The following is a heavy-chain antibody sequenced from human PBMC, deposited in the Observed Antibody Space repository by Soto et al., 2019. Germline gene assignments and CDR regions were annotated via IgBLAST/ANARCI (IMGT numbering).Heavy chain of an antibody. CDR2: ISSSSSTI. J-gene: IGHJ3*02. CDR1: GFTFSSYN. D-gene: IGHD3-22*01. V-gene: IGHV3-48*02. CDR3: ASSYYDSSGYPITLGAFDI. Sequence: PGGSLRLSCAASGFTFSSYNMNWVRHAPGKGLEWVSYISSSSSTIYYADSVKGRFTISRDNAKNSLYLQMNSLRDEDTAVYYCASSYYDSSGYPITLGAFDIWGQGTMVTVSS.